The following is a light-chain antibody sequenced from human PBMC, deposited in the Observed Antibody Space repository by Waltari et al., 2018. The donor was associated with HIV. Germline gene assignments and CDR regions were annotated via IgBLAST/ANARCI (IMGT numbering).Light chain of an antibody. J-gene: IGKJ2*01. V-gene: IGKV1-5*03. CDR2: KAS. CDR1: PSVRRW. Sequence: DIQMPQSPSTLSPSVGDRVTITCRASPSVRRWLAWYQQKPGKAPKLLIYKASTLESGVPSRFSGSGSGTEFTLTISSLQPDDFATYYCQQYDTYLYTFGQGTKLEIK. CDR3: QQYDTYLYT.